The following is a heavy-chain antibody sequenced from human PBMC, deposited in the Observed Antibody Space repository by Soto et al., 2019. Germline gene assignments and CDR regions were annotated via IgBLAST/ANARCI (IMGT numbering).Heavy chain of an antibody. D-gene: IGHD6-13*01. V-gene: IGHV1-69*12. CDR1: GGTFSSYA. CDR3: ARLYLPRYSSSWYEGQMDYGMDV. CDR2: IIPIFGTA. Sequence: QVQLVQSGAEVKKPGSSVKVSCKASGGTFSSYAISWVRQAPGQGLEWMGGIIPIFGTANYAQKFQGRVTITADESTSTAYMELSSRRSEDTAVYYCARLYLPRYSSSWYEGQMDYGMDVWGQGTTVTVSS. J-gene: IGHJ6*02.